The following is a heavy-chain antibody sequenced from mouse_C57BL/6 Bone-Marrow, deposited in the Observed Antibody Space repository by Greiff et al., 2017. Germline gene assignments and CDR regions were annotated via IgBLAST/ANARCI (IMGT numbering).Heavy chain of an antibody. V-gene: IGHV1-19*01. CDR3: ARDYGSSYD. CDR1: GYTFTDYY. Sequence: EVQLQQSGPVLVKPGASVKMSCKASGYTFTDYYMNWVKQSHGKSLEWIGVINPYNGGTSYNQKFKGKATLTVDKSSSTAYMELNSLTSEDSAVYYCARDYGSSYDWGQGTTLTVSS. D-gene: IGHD1-1*01. CDR2: INPYNGGT. J-gene: IGHJ2*01.